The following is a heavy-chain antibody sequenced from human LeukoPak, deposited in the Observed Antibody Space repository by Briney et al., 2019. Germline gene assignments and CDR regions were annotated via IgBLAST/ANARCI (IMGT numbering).Heavy chain of an antibody. CDR2: IYYSGST. V-gene: IGHV4-30-4*08. D-gene: IGHD4-11*01. J-gene: IGHJ6*03. Sequence: SETLSLTCTVSGDSIITGDYSWSWIRQPPGKGLEWIGYIYYSGSTYYNPSLKSRVTISVDTSKNQFSLKLSSVTAADTAMYYCARGYRENYYYYYLDVWGKGTTVTVSS. CDR3: ARGYRENYYYYYLDV. CDR1: GDSIITGDYS.